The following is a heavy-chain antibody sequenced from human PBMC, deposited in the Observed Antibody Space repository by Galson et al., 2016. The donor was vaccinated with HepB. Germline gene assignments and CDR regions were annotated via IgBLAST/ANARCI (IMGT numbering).Heavy chain of an antibody. V-gene: IGHV2-5*02. Sequence: PALVKPTQTLTLTCSFSGFSLTASGVGVGWIRQPPGKALEWLALIYWDDDKRYSPSPKSRLTITKDTSKNQVVLTMTNVDPVDTATYYCAHKKGAARRVRGFDFWGQGTLVTVSS. CDR1: GFSLTASGVG. CDR3: AHKKGAARRVRGFDF. J-gene: IGHJ4*02. CDR2: IYWDDDK. D-gene: IGHD6-6*01.